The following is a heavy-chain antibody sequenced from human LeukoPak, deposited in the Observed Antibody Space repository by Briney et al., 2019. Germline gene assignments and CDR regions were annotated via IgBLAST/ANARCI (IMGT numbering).Heavy chain of an antibody. CDR3: ATLYGDYGAY. J-gene: IGHJ4*02. V-gene: IGHV3-23*01. D-gene: IGHD4-17*01. CDR1: GFTFSSYA. Sequence: GGSLRLSCAASGFTFSSYAMSWVRQAPGKGLEWVSAFIGSGGTYYADSVRGRFTISRDNSKNTLYLQMSSLRAEDTALYYCATLYGDYGAYWGQGTLVTVSS. CDR2: FIGSGGT.